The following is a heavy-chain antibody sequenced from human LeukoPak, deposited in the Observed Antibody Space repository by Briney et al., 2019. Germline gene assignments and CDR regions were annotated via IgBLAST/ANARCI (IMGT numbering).Heavy chain of an antibody. V-gene: IGHV3-66*01. J-gene: IGHJ4*02. Sequence: GGSLRLSCEASGFTVRNNYMTWVRQAPGKGLEWVSVIYSGGGTYYADCVMDGFTISRDNSKNTLFLQMNSLRVEDSAVYYCTRVFAYSYGDFDNGGQGTLVAVHS. CDR1: GFTVRNNY. CDR3: TRVFAYSYGDFDN. D-gene: IGHD5-18*01. CDR2: IYSGGGT.